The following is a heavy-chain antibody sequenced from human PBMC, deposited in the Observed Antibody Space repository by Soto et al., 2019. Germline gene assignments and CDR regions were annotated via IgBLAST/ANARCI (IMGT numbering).Heavy chain of an antibody. CDR1: GFTFSNAW. CDR2: IKSKTDGGTT. Sequence: GGSLRLSCAASGFTFSNAWMSWVRQAPGKGLEWVGRIKSKTDGGTTDYAAPVKGRFTISRDDSKNTLYLQMNSLKTEDTAVYYCTTDPGVFSLTPFDYWGQGTLVTVSS. CDR3: TTDPGVFSLTPFDY. D-gene: IGHD6-6*01. V-gene: IGHV3-15*01. J-gene: IGHJ4*02.